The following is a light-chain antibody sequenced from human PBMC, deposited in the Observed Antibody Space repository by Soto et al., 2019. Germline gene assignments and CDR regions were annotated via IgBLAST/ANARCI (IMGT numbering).Light chain of an antibody. J-gene: IGKJ5*01. Sequence: EIVMTQSPATLSVSRGERATLSCRANQAISSNLAWYQQKPGQAPRLLIYGASSRATGIPDRFSGSGSGTDFTLTISRLEPEDFAVYYCQQYGSSPITFGQGTRLEIK. CDR3: QQYGSSPIT. V-gene: IGKV3-20*01. CDR1: QAISSN. CDR2: GAS.